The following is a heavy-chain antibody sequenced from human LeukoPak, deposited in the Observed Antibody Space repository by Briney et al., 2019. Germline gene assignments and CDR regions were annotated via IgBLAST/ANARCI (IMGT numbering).Heavy chain of an antibody. V-gene: IGHV3-23*01. D-gene: IGHD6-19*01. Sequence: GGSLRLSCAASGFTFNSYAMSWVRQAPGKGLEWVSAISGSGDRTFYADSVKGRLTISRDNSKNTLYLQLNTVRAEDTAVYYCAKGIRGSGWFGGAFDIWGQGTMVTVSS. CDR1: GFTFNSYA. CDR2: ISGSGDRT. CDR3: AKGIRGSGWFGGAFDI. J-gene: IGHJ3*02.